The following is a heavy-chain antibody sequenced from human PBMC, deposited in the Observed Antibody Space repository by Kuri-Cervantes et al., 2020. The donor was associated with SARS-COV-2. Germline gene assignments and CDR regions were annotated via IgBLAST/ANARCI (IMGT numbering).Heavy chain of an antibody. D-gene: IGHD1-20*01. V-gene: IGHV4-61*05. J-gene: IGHJ4*02. Sequence: SETLSLTCTVSGGSISSSSYYWGWIRQSPGKGLEWIGNIYYSGITNYNPALKSRLTISVDTSKNQFSLKLSSVTAADTAVYYCASRSASLTELYYFDYWGQGTLVTVSS. CDR1: GGSISSSSYY. CDR2: IYYSGIT. CDR3: ASRSASLTELYYFDY.